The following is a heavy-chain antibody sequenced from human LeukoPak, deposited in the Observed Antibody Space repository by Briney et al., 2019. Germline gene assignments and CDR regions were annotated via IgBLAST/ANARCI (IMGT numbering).Heavy chain of an antibody. J-gene: IGHJ4*02. Sequence: SETLSLTCTVSGGSVSNNNYYWGWIRQPPGKGLEWIGSLSYSGSTYYNPSLKSRVTISVDTSKNQFSLKVSSVTAADTAVYYCASVLAAAAHFDYWGQGTLVTVSS. CDR3: ASVLAAAAHFDY. D-gene: IGHD6-13*01. CDR2: LSYSGST. CDR1: GGSVSNNNYY. V-gene: IGHV4-39*01.